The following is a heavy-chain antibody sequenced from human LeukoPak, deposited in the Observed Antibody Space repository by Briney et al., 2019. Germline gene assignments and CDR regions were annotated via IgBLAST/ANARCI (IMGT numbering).Heavy chain of an antibody. CDR1: GYTLTSYA. CDR3: ARGYSSSSWLLGFDY. Sequence: GASVKVSCKASGYTLTSYAMHWVRQAPGQRLEWMGWINAGNGNTKYSQKFQGRVTITRDTSASTAYMELSSLRSEDTAVYYCARGYSSSSWLLGFDYWGQGTLVTVSS. V-gene: IGHV1-3*01. D-gene: IGHD6-13*01. J-gene: IGHJ4*02. CDR2: INAGNGNT.